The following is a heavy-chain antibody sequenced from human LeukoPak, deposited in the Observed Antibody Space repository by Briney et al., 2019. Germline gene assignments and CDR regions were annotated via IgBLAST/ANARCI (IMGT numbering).Heavy chain of an antibody. CDR2: IRYSGST. V-gene: IGHV4-34*08. CDR3: ATQVDSSGYSLDY. D-gene: IGHD3-22*01. J-gene: IGHJ4*02. CDR1: GFTFSSYW. Sequence: GSLRLSCAASGFTFSSYWMSWVRQAPGKGLEWIGSIRYSGSTNYNPSLKSRVTISVDTSKNQFSLKLSSVTAADTAVYYCATQVDSSGYSLDYWGQGTLVTVSS.